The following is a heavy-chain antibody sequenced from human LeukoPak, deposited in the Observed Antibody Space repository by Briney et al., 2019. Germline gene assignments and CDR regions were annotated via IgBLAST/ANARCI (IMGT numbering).Heavy chain of an antibody. V-gene: IGHV1-2*02. CDR2: INPTSGGT. J-gene: IGHJ5*02. D-gene: IGHD6-13*01. Sequence: ASVKVSCKASGYTFTGYYLHWVRQAPGQGLEWMGWINPTSGGTHYAQKFQGRATMTRDTSISTAYMELSRLTSDDTAVYYCAREGIAAPDTNWFDPWGQGTLVTVSS. CDR1: GYTFTGYY. CDR3: AREGIAAPDTNWFDP.